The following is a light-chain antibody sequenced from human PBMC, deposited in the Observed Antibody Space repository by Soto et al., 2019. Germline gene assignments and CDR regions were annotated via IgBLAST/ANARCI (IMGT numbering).Light chain of an antibody. V-gene: IGKV3-20*01. Sequence: EIVLTQSPGTLSLSPGERATLSGRASLTVSDNYLAWYQQKAGQAPRLVIYDASSRATGIPDRFSASGSGTDFTLTISRLEPEDFAVYYCQQYSSAPLTFGQGTKVDTK. CDR2: DAS. J-gene: IGKJ1*01. CDR3: QQYSSAPLT. CDR1: LTVSDNY.